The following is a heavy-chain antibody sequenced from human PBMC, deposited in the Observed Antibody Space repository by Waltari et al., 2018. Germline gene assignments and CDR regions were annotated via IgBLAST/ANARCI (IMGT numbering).Heavy chain of an antibody. V-gene: IGHV1-69-2*01. J-gene: IGHJ4*02. CDR3: ATGRAGSGWYGVDY. Sequence: VQLVQSGTEVRKPGASVKVSCKASGYTFTDYYMHWVQQAPGKGLEWMGLVDPEDGETIYAEKFQGRVTITADTSTDTAYMELSSLRSEDTAVYYCATGRAGSGWYGVDYWGQGTLVTVSS. CDR2: VDPEDGET. CDR1: GYTFTDYY. D-gene: IGHD6-19*01.